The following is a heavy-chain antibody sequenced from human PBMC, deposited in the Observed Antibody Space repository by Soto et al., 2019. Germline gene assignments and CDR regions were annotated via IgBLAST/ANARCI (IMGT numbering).Heavy chain of an antibody. J-gene: IGHJ4*02. CDR3: AKGPGSSIAAAGIDY. D-gene: IGHD6-13*01. V-gene: IGHV3-43*01. Sequence: GGSLRLSCAASGFTFDDYTMHWVRQAPGKGLEWVSLISWDGGSTYYADSVKGRFTISRDNSKNSLYLQMNSLRTEDTALYYCAKGPGSSIAAAGIDYWGQGTLVTVSS. CDR2: ISWDGGST. CDR1: GFTFDDYT.